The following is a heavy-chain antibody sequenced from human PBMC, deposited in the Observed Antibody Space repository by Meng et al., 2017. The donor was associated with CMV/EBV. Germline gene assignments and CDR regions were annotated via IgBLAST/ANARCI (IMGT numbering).Heavy chain of an antibody. CDR3: ARDRKGGYCSSTSCYDRAFDI. CDR2: ISSSGSTI. D-gene: IGHD2-2*01. Sequence: GESLKISCAASGFTFSDYYMSWIRQAPGKGLEWVSYISSSGSTIYYADSVKGRFTISRDNAKNSLYLQRNSLRAEDTAVYYCARDRKGGYCSSTSCYDRAFDIWGQGTMVTVSS. V-gene: IGHV3-11*01. J-gene: IGHJ3*02. CDR1: GFTFSDYY.